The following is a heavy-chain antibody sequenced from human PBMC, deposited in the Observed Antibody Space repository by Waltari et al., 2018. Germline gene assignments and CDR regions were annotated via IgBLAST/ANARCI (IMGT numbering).Heavy chain of an antibody. J-gene: IGHJ4*02. CDR3: ARTTINLDY. CDR2: ISAYNGNT. D-gene: IGHD3-9*01. V-gene: IGHV1-18*01. Sequence: TFTSYGISWVRQAPGQGLEWMGWISAYNGNTNYAQKFQGRVTITADKSTSTAYMELSSLRSEDTAVYYCARTTINLDYWGQGTLVTVSS. CDR1: TFTSYG.